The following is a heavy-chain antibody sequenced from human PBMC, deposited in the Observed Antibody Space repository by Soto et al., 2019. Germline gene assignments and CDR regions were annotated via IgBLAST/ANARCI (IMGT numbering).Heavy chain of an antibody. J-gene: IGHJ4*02. CDR3: ARDPTGTGDYEFDY. CDR2: IIPIFGTA. Sequence: KAPRGTISSQSLWWVLQAHGQGLEWMGGIIPIFGTANYAQKFQGRVTITADESTSTAYMELSSLRSEDTAVYYCARDPTGTGDYEFDYWGQGTLVTVSS. V-gene: IGHV1-69*01. CDR1: RGTISSQS. D-gene: IGHD4-17*01.